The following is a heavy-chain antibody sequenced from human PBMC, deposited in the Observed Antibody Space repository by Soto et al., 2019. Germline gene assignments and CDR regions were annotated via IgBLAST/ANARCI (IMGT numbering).Heavy chain of an antibody. CDR1: GGSISSGDYY. CDR3: ARSGYDYYYYGMDV. CDR2: IYYSGST. D-gene: IGHD5-12*01. Sequence: SETLSLTCTVSGGSISSGDYYWSWIRQPPGKGPEWIGYIYYSGSTYYNPSLKSRVTISVDTSKNQFSLKLSSVTAADTAVYYCARSGYDYYYYGMDVWGQGTTVTVSS. V-gene: IGHV4-30-4*01. J-gene: IGHJ6*02.